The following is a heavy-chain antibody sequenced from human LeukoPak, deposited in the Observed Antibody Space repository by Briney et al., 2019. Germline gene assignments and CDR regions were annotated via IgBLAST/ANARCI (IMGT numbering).Heavy chain of an antibody. J-gene: IGHJ5*02. V-gene: IGHV4-30-2*01. D-gene: IGHD3-10*01. CDR1: GGSISSGGYP. Sequence: TSETLSLTCAVSGGSISSGGYPWSWIRQPPGKGLEWIGYIYHSGSTYYNPSLKSRVTISVDRSKNQFSLKLSSVTAADTAVYYCARGAMVRGVIITFDPWGQGTLVTVSS. CDR2: IYHSGST. CDR3: ARGAMVRGVIITFDP.